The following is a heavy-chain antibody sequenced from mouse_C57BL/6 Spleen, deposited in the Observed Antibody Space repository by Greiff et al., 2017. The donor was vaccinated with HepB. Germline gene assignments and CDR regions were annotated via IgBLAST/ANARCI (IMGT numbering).Heavy chain of an antibody. J-gene: IGHJ3*01. Sequence: QVQLQQSGPELVKPGASVKISCKASGYAFSSSWMNWVKQRPGKGLEWIGRIYPGDGDTNYNGKFKGKATLTADKSSSTAYMQLSSLTSEDSAVYFCARSYSNYDAWFAYWGQGTLVTVSA. CDR3: ARSYSNYDAWFAY. D-gene: IGHD2-5*01. CDR1: GYAFSSSW. V-gene: IGHV1-82*01. CDR2: IYPGDGDT.